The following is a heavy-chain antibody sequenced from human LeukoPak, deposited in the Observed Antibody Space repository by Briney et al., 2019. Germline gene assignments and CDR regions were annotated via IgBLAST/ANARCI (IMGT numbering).Heavy chain of an antibody. CDR1: GYTFTSYD. D-gene: IGHD3-22*01. CDR3: ARESSGYDAFDI. Sequence: ASVKVSCKASGYTFTSYDINWVRPATGQGLEWMGWMNPNSGNTGYAQKFQGRVTMTRNTSISTAYMELSSLRSEDTAVYYCARESSGYDAFDIWGQGTMVTVSS. CDR2: MNPNSGNT. J-gene: IGHJ3*02. V-gene: IGHV1-8*01.